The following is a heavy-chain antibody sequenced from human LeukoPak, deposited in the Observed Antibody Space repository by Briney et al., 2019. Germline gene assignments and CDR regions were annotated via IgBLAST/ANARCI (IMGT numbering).Heavy chain of an antibody. CDR1: GGSFSGYY. J-gene: IGHJ3*02. Sequence: SETLSLTCAVYGGSFSGYYWSWIRQPPGKGLEWIGEINHSGSTNYNPSLKSRVTISVDTPKNQFSLKLSSVTAADTAVYYCARGRAHDTFDIWGQGTMVTVSS. V-gene: IGHV4-34*01. CDR2: INHSGST. CDR3: ARGRAHDTFDI.